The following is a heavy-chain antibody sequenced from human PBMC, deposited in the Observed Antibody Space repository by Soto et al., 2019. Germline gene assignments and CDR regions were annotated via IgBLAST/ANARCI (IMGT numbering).Heavy chain of an antibody. V-gene: IGHV4-61*08. CDR2: IYYSGST. Sequence: SETMSVTCAVSGGSISSGVCSWSWNRQPPGKGLEWIGYIYYSGSTNYNPSLKSRVTISVDTSKNQFSLKLSSETTADTAVYYCARHGKSGYWPMIAPVYYYYGMDVWGQGTTVTVSS. J-gene: IGHJ6*02. CDR1: GGSISSGVCS. CDR3: ARHGKSGYWPMIAPVYYYYGMDV. D-gene: IGHD3-3*01.